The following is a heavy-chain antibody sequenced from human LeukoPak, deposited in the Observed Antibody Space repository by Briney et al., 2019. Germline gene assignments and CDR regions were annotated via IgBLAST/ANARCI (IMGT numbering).Heavy chain of an antibody. CDR1: GGSISSGGYS. J-gene: IGHJ5*02. D-gene: IGHD3-10*01. CDR3: ARGRGSANWFDP. CDR2: TYHSGST. V-gene: IGHV4-30-2*01. Sequence: SETLSPTCAVSGGSISSGGYSWSWIRQPPGKGLEWIGYTYHSGSTYYNPSLKSRVTISVDRSKNQFSLKLSSVTAADTAVYYCARGRGSANWFDPWGQGTLVTVSS.